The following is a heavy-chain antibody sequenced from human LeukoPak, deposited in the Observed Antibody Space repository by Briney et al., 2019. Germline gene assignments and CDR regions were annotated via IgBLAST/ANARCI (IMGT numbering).Heavy chain of an antibody. CDR1: GFTFSSFD. V-gene: IGHV3-23*01. CDR3: ARNTVHCFDH. D-gene: IGHD4-17*01. CDR2: LSCIDTSCTE. Sequence: GGSLRLSCAASGFTFSSFDMSWVRQAPGKGLEWVSTLSCIDTSCTEYYADSVKGRFSISRDNSKNTLFLQMNSLRVEDTAVYYCARNTVHCFDHWGQGTLVTVSS. J-gene: IGHJ4*02.